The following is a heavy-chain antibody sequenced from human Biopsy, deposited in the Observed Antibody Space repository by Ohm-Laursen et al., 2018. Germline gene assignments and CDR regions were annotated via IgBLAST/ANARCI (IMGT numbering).Heavy chain of an antibody. D-gene: IGHD3-22*01. CDR2: INAKTGDT. V-gene: IGHV1-2*02. Sequence: ASVKASCKASGYTFTGYHVHWVRQAPGQGLEWMGWINAKTGDTNYAQKFQGRVTMTRDTSISSAYVDLSSLRSDDTAVYYCTRGGYYYDSLAYYYWFDPWGQGTLVTVSS. CDR3: TRGGYYYDSLAYYYWFDP. CDR1: GYTFTGYH. J-gene: IGHJ5*02.